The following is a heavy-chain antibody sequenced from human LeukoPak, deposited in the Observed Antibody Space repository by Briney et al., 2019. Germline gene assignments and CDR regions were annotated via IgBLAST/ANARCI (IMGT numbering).Heavy chain of an antibody. CDR3: ARDCSSTSCYDAFDI. CDR2: IYYSGST. D-gene: IGHD2-2*01. Sequence: SETLSLTCTVSGGSISSSSYYWGWIRQPPGKGLEWIGGIYYSGSTYYNPSLKSRVTISVDTSKNQFSLKLSSVTAADTAVYYCARDCSSTSCYDAFDIWGQGTMVTVSS. CDR1: GGSISSSSYY. J-gene: IGHJ3*02. V-gene: IGHV4-39*07.